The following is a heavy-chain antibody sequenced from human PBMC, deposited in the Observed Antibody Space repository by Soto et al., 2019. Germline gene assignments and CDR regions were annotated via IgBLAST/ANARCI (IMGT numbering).Heavy chain of an antibody. J-gene: IGHJ4*02. CDR3: VRGGLLWFGELSCFDY. CDR2: INHSGST. Sequence: PSETLSLTCAVYGGTFSGYYWSWIRQPPGKGLEWIGEINHSGSTNYNPSRKSRVTISVDTSKNQFSLKLSSVTAADTAVYYCVRGGLLWFGELSCFDYWGQGTLVTVSS. CDR1: GGTFSGYY. D-gene: IGHD3-10*01. V-gene: IGHV4-34*01.